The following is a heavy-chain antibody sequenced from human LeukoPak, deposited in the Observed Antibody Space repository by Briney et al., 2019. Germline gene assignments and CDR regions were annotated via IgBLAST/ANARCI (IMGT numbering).Heavy chain of an antibody. D-gene: IGHD5-18*01. CDR1: GGSINNYY. CDR3: ARQTAKNVDTARFDY. V-gene: IGHV4-59*08. Sequence: SETLSLTCTISGGSINNYYWSWIRQPPGKGLEWIGYIYYSGSTNYNPSLNSRVNISLDTSKNQFSLRLSSVTAADTAVYYCARQTAKNVDTARFDYWGQGTLVTVST. CDR2: IYYSGST. J-gene: IGHJ4*02.